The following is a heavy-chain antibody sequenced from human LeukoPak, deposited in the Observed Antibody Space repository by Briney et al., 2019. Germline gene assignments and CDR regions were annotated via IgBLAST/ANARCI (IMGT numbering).Heavy chain of an antibody. J-gene: IGHJ5*02. V-gene: IGHV4-34*01. Sequence: SETLSLTCAVYGGSFSGYYWSWIRQPPGKGLEWIGEINHSGSTNYNPSLKSRVTISVDTSKNQSSLKLSSVTAADTAVYYCARGGRRNYGDYEVWFDPWGQGTLVTVSS. D-gene: IGHD4-17*01. CDR2: INHSGST. CDR1: GGSFSGYY. CDR3: ARGGRRNYGDYEVWFDP.